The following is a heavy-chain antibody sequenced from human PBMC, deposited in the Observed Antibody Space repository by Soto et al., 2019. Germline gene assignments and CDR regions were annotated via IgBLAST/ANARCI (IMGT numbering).Heavy chain of an antibody. CDR3: ARGRRYDSSGYYHDAFDI. CDR2: ISSSSSYI. D-gene: IGHD3-22*01. CDR1: GFTFSSYS. V-gene: IGHV3-21*01. Sequence: GGSLRLSCAASGFTFSSYSMNWVRQAPGKGLEWVSSISSSSSYIYYADSVKGRFTISRDNAKNSLYLQMNSLRAEDTAVYYCARGRRYDSSGYYHDAFDIWGQGTMVTVSS. J-gene: IGHJ3*02.